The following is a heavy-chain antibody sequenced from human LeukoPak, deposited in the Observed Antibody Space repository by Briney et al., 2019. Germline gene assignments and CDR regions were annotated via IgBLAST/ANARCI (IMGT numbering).Heavy chain of an antibody. CDR1: GGSISSSLYY. J-gene: IGHJ5*02. D-gene: IGHD3-3*01. CDR3: ARGLNLFGVVPNWFDP. Sequence: SETLSLTCTVSGGSISSSLYYWGWIRQPPGKGLEWIGYIYYSGSTYYNPSLKSRVTISVDTSKNQFSLKLSSVTAADTAVYYCARGLNLFGVVPNWFDPWGQGTLVTVSS. CDR2: IYYSGST. V-gene: IGHV4-39*07.